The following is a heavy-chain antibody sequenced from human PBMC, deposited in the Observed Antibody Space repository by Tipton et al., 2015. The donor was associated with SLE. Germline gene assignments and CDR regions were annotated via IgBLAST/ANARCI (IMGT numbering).Heavy chain of an antibody. V-gene: IGHV4-59*11. CDR2: TSYIGST. D-gene: IGHD5-12*01. J-gene: IGHJ4*02. Sequence: TLSLTCTVSGGSISGHFWTWIRQSPRKGLEYIGYTSYIGSTNYNPSLNSRATISADTSKNQFSLKLTSVTAADTAIYYCARLVGGYARWGQGTLVTVSS. CDR3: ARLVGGYAR. CDR1: GGSISGHF.